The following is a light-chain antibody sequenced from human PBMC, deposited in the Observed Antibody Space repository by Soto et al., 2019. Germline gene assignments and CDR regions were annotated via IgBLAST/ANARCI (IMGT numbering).Light chain of an antibody. Sequence: IVLTQSPGTLSVSPGERGILSCRASQTLRNKLAWYQQKPGQAPRLLIYGGFTRATGIPARFSGSGSGTEFTLTINSLQSEDFPIYYCQQHNAWPLTFGPGTKLDLK. CDR2: GGF. CDR3: QQHNAWPLT. CDR1: QTLRNK. V-gene: IGKV3-15*01. J-gene: IGKJ3*01.